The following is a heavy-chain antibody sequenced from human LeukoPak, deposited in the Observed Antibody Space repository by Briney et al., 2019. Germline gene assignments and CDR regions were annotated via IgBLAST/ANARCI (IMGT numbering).Heavy chain of an antibody. CDR3: AREVRDFWSGYFDY. Sequence: PSETLSLTCTVSGYSISSGYYWGWIRQPPGKGLEWIGSIYHSGSTYYNPSLKSRVTISVDTSKNQFSLKLSSVTAADTAVYYCAREVRDFWSGYFDYWGQGTLVTVSS. CDR1: GYSISSGYY. J-gene: IGHJ4*02. V-gene: IGHV4-38-2*02. CDR2: IYHSGST. D-gene: IGHD3-3*01.